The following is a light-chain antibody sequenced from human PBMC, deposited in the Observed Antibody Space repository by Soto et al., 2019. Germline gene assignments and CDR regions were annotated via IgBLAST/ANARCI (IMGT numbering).Light chain of an antibody. J-gene: IGKJ1*01. CDR3: KQYNNWPPWT. CDR2: GAS. Sequence: EIVMTQSPATLSVSPGERATLSCRASQSVSSNLAWYQQKPGQAPRLLIYGASTRATGIPARFSGSGSETEFTLTISSLQSEDFAVYYCKQYNNWPPWTFGQGTKVEIK. CDR1: QSVSSN. V-gene: IGKV3-15*01.